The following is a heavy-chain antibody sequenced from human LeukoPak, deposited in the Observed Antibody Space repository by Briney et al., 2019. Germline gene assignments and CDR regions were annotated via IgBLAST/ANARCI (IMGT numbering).Heavy chain of an antibody. V-gene: IGHV3-43*01. CDR1: GFTFDDFS. Sequence: PGGSLRLSCAVSGFTFDDFSMHWVRQAPGKSLEWVSLISRDGSNAFYAASVRGRFTISRDNSKNSLFLQMENLRTDDTALYFCAKELTSDWYGDCFDMWGQGTMVTVSS. D-gene: IGHD6-19*01. J-gene: IGHJ3*02. CDR3: AKELTSDWYGDCFDM. CDR2: ISRDGSNA.